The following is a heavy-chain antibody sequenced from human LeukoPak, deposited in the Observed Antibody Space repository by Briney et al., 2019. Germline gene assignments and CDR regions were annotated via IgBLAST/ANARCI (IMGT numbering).Heavy chain of an antibody. D-gene: IGHD1-1*01. Sequence: ASVKVSCKASGYTFTSYGISWVRQAPGQGLEWMGWISAYNGNTNYAQKLQGRVTMTTDTSTSTAYMELRSLRSDDTAVYYCARVSHWNDYMGLYFDYWGQGTLVTVSS. V-gene: IGHV1-18*01. CDR2: ISAYNGNT. CDR1: GYTFTSYG. J-gene: IGHJ4*02. CDR3: ARVSHWNDYMGLYFDY.